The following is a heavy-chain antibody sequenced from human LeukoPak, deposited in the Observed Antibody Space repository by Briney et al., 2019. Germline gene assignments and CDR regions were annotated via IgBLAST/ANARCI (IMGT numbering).Heavy chain of an antibody. D-gene: IGHD3-10*01. V-gene: IGHV4-34*01. CDR3: ARGSLNYGSGSLGIDY. CDR1: GGSFSGYY. CDR2: INHSGST. J-gene: IGHJ4*02. Sequence: SETLSLTCAVYGGSFSGYYWSWIRQPPGKGLEWIGEINHSGSTNYNPSLKSRVTISVDTSKNQFSLKLSSVTAADTAVYYCARGSLNYGSGSLGIDYWGQGTLVTVSS.